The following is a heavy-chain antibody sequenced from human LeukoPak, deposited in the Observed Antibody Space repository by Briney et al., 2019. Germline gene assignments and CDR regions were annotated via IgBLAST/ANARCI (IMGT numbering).Heavy chain of an antibody. Sequence: SETLSLTCAVYGGSFSGYYWSWIRQPPGKGLEWIGEINHSGSTNYNPSLKSRVTISVDTSKNQLSLKLSSVTAADTAVYYCARHLRVIGVVNYYYMDVWGKGTTVTVSS. CDR1: GGSFSGYY. J-gene: IGHJ6*03. CDR3: ARHLRVIGVVNYYYMDV. V-gene: IGHV4-34*01. D-gene: IGHD3-3*01. CDR2: INHSGST.